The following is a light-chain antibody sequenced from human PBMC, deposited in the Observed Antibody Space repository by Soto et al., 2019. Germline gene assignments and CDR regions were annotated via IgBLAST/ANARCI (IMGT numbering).Light chain of an antibody. CDR2: KAS. CDR1: QRPSGW. Sequence: DIPLTQSPSTLSASVGDRVIITCRASQRPSGWLAWYQQKPGKAPKLLIYKASSLVIGVPSRFSGSGSGTEFTLTISSLQPDDFATYYCQQWNSYSWTFGQGTKVEI. J-gene: IGKJ1*01. V-gene: IGKV1-5*03. CDR3: QQWNSYSWT.